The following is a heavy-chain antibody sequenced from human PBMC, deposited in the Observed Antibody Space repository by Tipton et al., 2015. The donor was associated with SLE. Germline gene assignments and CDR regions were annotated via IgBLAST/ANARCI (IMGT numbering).Heavy chain of an antibody. Sequence: VQLVQSGGGLVKPGGSLRLSCTASGFTFSSYSMKWVRQAPGKGLEWVSSISSDSSTIFYADSVKGRFTISRDNAKNSLYLQMNSLRAEDTAVYYCARRRWDSHLVLALDIWGQGTMVTVSS. CDR1: GFTFSSYS. J-gene: IGHJ3*02. CDR2: ISSDSSTI. V-gene: IGHV3-21*01. CDR3: ARRRWDSHLVLALDI. D-gene: IGHD6-13*01.